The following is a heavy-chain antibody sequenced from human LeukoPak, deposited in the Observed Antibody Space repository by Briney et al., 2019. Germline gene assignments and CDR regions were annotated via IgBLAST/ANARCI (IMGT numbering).Heavy chain of an antibody. Sequence: PSETLSLTCTVSGYSISSGYYWGWIRQPPGKGLEWIGSIYHSGSTYYNPSLKSRVTISVDTSKNQFSLKLSSVTAADTAVYYCARDPWQVRGAPHWFDPWGQGTLVTVSS. CDR2: IYHSGST. CDR1: GYSISSGYY. J-gene: IGHJ5*02. V-gene: IGHV4-38-2*02. CDR3: ARDPWQVRGAPHWFDP. D-gene: IGHD3-10*01.